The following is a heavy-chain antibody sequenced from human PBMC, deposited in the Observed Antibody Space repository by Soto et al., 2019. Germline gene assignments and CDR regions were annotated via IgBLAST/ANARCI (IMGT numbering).Heavy chain of an antibody. J-gene: IGHJ4*02. D-gene: IGHD1-26*01. Sequence: QVQLQESGPGLVKPSQTLSLTCTVSGGSISSGDYYWSWIRQPPGKGLEWIGYIYYSGSTYYNPSLKSRVTISVDTSKNQFSLKLSSVTAADTAMYYCAREIPWDLPSGTPYYFDYWGQGTLVTVSS. CDR3: AREIPWDLPSGTPYYFDY. CDR1: GGSISSGDYY. V-gene: IGHV4-30-4*01. CDR2: IYYSGST.